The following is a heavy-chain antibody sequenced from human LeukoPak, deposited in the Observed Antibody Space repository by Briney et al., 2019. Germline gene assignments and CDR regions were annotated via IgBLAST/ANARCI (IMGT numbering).Heavy chain of an antibody. CDR3: ARDRGSGWGFDC. D-gene: IGHD6-19*01. CDR2: IYSGGST. Sequence: GGSLRLSCAASGFTVSSNSVSWVRQAPGEGLEWVSIIYSGGSTDYGESVKGRFTIPRDNCKNTVYLQMNSLRAEDTAVYYCARDRGSGWGFDCWGLGILVTVS. V-gene: IGHV3-66*01. J-gene: IGHJ4*02. CDR1: GFTVSSNS.